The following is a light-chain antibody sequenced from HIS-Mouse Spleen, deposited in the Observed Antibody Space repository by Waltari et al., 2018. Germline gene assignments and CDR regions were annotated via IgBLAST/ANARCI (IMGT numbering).Light chain of an antibody. CDR1: SSDVGCYNY. CDR3: CSYAGSYTYV. Sequence: QSALTQPRSVSGSPGQSVTISCTGTSSDVGCYNYVSWYQQHPGKAPKLMIYDVSKRPSGVPDRFSDSKSGNTASLTISGLQAEDEADYYCCSYAGSYTYVFGTGTKVTVL. J-gene: IGLJ1*01. CDR2: DVS. V-gene: IGLV2-11*01.